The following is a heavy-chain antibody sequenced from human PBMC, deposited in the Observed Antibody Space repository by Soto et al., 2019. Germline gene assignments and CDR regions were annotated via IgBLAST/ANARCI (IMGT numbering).Heavy chain of an antibody. CDR3: AKHRGGTSDACDI. J-gene: IGHJ3*02. CDR1: GLTFSGDA. CDR2: ISGSGGTT. V-gene: IGHV3-23*01. Sequence: EVQLLESGGGLVQPGGSLRLSCAASGLTFSGDAMTWVRQAPGKGLEWVSAISGSGGTTYYADSVKGRFAISRDSSKNTLYLQMNSLRADDTALYYCAKHRGGTSDACDIWGQGTMVSVSS.